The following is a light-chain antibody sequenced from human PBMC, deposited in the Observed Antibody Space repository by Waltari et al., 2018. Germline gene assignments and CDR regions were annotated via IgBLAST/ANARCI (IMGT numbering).Light chain of an antibody. Sequence: QSALTQPPSASGSPGQSVTLSCTGTSSDVGGYDPFSWYQQHPGKAPKLMIYEVNKRPSGVPDRFSGSKSGSTASLTVSGLQAEDEADYYCSSRAGNNRVFGGGTTLTVL. CDR3: SSRAGNNRV. J-gene: IGLJ2*01. CDR1: SSDVGGYDP. CDR2: EVN. V-gene: IGLV2-8*01.